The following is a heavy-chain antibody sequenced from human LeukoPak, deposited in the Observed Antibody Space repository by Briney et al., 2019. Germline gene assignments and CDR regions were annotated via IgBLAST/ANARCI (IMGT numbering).Heavy chain of an antibody. CDR3: AKDTGSGYDYFSYYFDS. J-gene: IGHJ4*02. Sequence: GGSLRLSCTVSGFTVSSNSMSWVRQAPGKGLEWVSIISGTAFSTYYADSVRGRFTISRDNSKNTLYLQMNSLRAEDTAVYYCAKDTGSGYDYFSYYFDSWGLGTLVTVSS. CDR1: GFTVSSNS. V-gene: IGHV3-23*01. CDR2: ISGTAFST. D-gene: IGHD5-12*01.